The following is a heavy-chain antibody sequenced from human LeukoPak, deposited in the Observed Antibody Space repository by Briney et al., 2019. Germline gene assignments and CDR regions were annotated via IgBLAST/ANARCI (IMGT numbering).Heavy chain of an antibody. J-gene: IGHJ6*03. CDR3: ARGGHYTQPYYSYMDV. Sequence: ASVKVSCKASGYTFTSYGINWVRQATGQGLEWMGWMNPNSGNTGYAQKFQGRVTMTEDTSTDTAYMELSSLRSEDTAVYYCARGGHYTQPYYSYMDVWGKGTTVTVSS. CDR2: MNPNSGNT. D-gene: IGHD4-11*01. CDR1: GYTFTSYG. V-gene: IGHV1-8*02.